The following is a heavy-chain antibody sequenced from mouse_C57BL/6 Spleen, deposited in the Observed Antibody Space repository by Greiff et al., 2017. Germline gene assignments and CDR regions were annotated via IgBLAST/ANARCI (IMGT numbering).Heavy chain of an antibody. CDR2: ISSGGSYT. V-gene: IGHV5-6*01. CDR3: ARHPSTYYGCSYWYFGV. D-gene: IGHD1-1*01. CDR1: GFTFSSYG. J-gene: IGHJ1*03. Sequence: EVKLMESGGDLVKPGGSLKLSCAASGFTFSSYGMSWVRQTPDKRLEWVATISSGGSYTYYPDSVKGRFTISRDNAKNNLYLQMSSLKSEDTAMYYCARHPSTYYGCSYWYFGVWGTGTTVTVAT.